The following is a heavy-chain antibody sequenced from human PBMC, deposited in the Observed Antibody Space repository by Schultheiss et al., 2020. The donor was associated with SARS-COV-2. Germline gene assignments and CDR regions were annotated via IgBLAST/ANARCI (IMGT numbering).Heavy chain of an antibody. V-gene: IGHV4-31*03. CDR2: IYYSGST. D-gene: IGHD3-10*01. J-gene: IGHJ6*02. CDR3: ARVLPYHYGSGSYWGHYYYYYGMDV. Sequence: SQTLSLTCTVSGGSISSGGYYWSWIRQHPGKGLEWIGYIYYSGSTYYNPSLKSRVTISVDTSKNQFSLKLSSVTAADTAVYYCARVLPYHYGSGSYWGHYYYYYGMDVWGQGTTVTVSS. CDR1: GGSISSGGYY.